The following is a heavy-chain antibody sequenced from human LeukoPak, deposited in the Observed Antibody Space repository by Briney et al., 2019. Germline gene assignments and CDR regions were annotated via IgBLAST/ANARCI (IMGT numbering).Heavy chain of an antibody. D-gene: IGHD6-19*01. Sequence: PGGSLRLSCAASGFTFSSFAMTWVRQAPGKGLEWVSVIYTGGGTTDYADSVKGRFTISRDNSKNTLYLQMNSLRAEDTAVYYCAKGSGWYVWGQGTLVTVSS. CDR1: GFTFSSFA. J-gene: IGHJ4*02. CDR3: AKGSGWYV. CDR2: IYTGGGTT. V-gene: IGHV3-23*03.